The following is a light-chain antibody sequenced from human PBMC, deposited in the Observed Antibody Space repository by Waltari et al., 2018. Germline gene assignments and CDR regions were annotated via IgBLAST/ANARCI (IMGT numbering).Light chain of an antibody. Sequence: DIQMTQSPPTLSASVGDRITITCRASQSIDTWLAWYQQKPGKAPKVLIYKSSILGRGVPSRFAGSGSGTEFTLTINGLQPDDFATYYCQQYETESYTFGQGTKV. CDR1: QSIDTW. J-gene: IGKJ2*01. CDR2: KSS. CDR3: QQYETESYT. V-gene: IGKV1-5*03.